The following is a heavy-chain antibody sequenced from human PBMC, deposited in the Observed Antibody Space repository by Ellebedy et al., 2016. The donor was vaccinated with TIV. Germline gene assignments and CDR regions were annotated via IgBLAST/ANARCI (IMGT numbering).Heavy chain of an antibody. CDR3: VIGRIGVAEFGH. Sequence: SETLSLXXTVSGGSIRSYYWSWIRQPAGRRLEWIGCVYTRESTGVSTSYNPSLKSRVTMSLDTSKNRLSLELTSVTAADTAVYYCVIGRIGVAEFGHWGQGILVTVSS. CDR1: GGSIRSYY. V-gene: IGHV4-4*07. D-gene: IGHD6-19*01. CDR2: VYTREST. J-gene: IGHJ4*02.